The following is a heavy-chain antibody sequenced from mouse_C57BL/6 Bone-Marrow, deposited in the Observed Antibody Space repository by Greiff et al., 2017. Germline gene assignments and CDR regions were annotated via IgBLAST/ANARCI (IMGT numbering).Heavy chain of an antibody. CDR1: GYTFTSYW. J-gene: IGHJ4*01. Sequence: QVQLQQSGAELVKPGASVKLSCKASGYTFTSYWMHWVKQRPGQGLEWIGMIHPNSGSTNYNEKFKSKATLTVDKSSSTAYMQLSSLTSEDSAVYYCARHLYYGSSYDYAMDYWGQGTSVTVSS. CDR2: IHPNSGST. CDR3: ARHLYYGSSYDYAMDY. V-gene: IGHV1-64*01. D-gene: IGHD1-1*01.